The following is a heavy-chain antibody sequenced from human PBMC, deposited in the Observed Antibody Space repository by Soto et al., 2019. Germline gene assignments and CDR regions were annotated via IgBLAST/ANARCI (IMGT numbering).Heavy chain of an antibody. CDR2: IERDDDDK. CDR1: GFSLTSPGMC. Sequence: KSGPTLVNPTETLTLTCTFSGFSLTSPGMCVSWISQPPGKALEWLALIERDDDDKYYSTSLKTRLTISKDTRKNQVVLTMANMDPADTGTYYCARSIRGPRRFNGMDVWGQGTTVTVSS. V-gene: IGHV2-70*13. D-gene: IGHD1-20*01. CDR3: ARSIRGPRRFNGMDV. J-gene: IGHJ6*02.